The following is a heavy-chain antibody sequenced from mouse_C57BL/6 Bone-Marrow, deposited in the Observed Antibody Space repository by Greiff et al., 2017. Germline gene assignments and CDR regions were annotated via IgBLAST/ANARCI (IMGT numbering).Heavy chain of an antibody. J-gene: IGHJ2*01. V-gene: IGHV14-2*01. D-gene: IGHD1-1*01. CDR2: IDPEDGET. Sequence: EVKLQESGAELVKPGASVKLSCTASGFNIKDYYIHWVKQRPEQGLEWIGRIDPEDGETKYAPKFQDKATITADKSSNTAYLQLSSLTSEDTAVDYCTRSLIYYGTNYWGQGTTPTVSA. CDR1: GFNIKDYY. CDR3: TRSLIYYGTNY.